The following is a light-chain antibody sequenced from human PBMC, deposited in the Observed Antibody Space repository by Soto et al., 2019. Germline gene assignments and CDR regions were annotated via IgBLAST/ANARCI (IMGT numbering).Light chain of an antibody. J-gene: IGLJ3*02. CDR1: ALPKKY. Sequence: SYELTQPPSVSVSPGQTARITCSGDALPKKYAYWYQQKSGQAPVLVIYEDRKRPSGIPERFSGSSSGTMATLTIRGAQVEDEADYYCYSTDSSGNHRKVFGGGTKVTVL. CDR2: EDR. CDR3: YSTDSSGNHRKV. V-gene: IGLV3-10*01.